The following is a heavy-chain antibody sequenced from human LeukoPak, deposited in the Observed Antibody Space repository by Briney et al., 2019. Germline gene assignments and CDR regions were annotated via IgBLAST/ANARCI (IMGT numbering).Heavy chain of an antibody. Sequence: GGSLRLSCAASGFTFSSYEMNWVRQAPGKGLEWVLYISSSGSTIYYADSVKGRFTISRDNAKNSLYLQMNSLRAEDTAVYYCARARPGYYDFWSGYQKYYYYGMDVWGQGTTVTVSS. CDR3: ARARPGYYDFWSGYQKYYYYGMDV. CDR1: GFTFSSYE. CDR2: ISSSGSTI. V-gene: IGHV3-48*03. J-gene: IGHJ6*02. D-gene: IGHD3-3*01.